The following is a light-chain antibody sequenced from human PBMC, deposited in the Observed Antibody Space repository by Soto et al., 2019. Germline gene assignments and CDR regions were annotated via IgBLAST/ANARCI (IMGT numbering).Light chain of an antibody. V-gene: IGKV3-15*01. Sequence: EIVMTQSPATLSVSPGERANLSCRDSQSVSNNLAWYQQKHGQPPSLLIYDASTRAIAIPARFRGSGSGTEFTLTITTLQSEDFAVYFCQQYNNWPQTFGQGTKVEIK. CDR2: DAS. CDR1: QSVSNN. CDR3: QQYNNWPQT. J-gene: IGKJ1*01.